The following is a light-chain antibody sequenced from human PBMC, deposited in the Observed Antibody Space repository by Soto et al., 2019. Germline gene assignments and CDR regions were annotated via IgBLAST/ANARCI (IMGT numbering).Light chain of an antibody. CDR3: QQYGSSRT. CDR1: QSVGKNY. J-gene: IGKJ1*01. V-gene: IGKV3-20*01. Sequence: IVLTQSPGTLSLSPGEGATLSCRASQSVGKNYLAWYQHKSGQAPRLLIHGASNRATGIPERFSGSGSGTDFTLTISRLEPEDFVVYYCQQYGSSRTFGQGTKVEIK. CDR2: GAS.